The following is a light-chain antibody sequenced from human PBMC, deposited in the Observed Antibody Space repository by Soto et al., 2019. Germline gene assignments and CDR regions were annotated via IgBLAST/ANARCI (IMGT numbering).Light chain of an antibody. Sequence: EIVLIQSPATLSLSPGERATLSCRASQGVSSYLAWYQHKSGQAPRLLIYDASNRATGIPARFSGGGPGTDFTLTISSLEPEDFATYYCQQYETFSGTFGPGTKVEI. CDR2: DAS. V-gene: IGKV3D-11*01. CDR3: QQYETFSGT. CDR1: QGVSSY. J-gene: IGKJ1*01.